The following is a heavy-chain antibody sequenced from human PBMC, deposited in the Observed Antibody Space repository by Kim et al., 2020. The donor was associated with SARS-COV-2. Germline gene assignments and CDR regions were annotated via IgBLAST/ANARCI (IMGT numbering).Heavy chain of an antibody. J-gene: IGHJ5*02. D-gene: IGHD6-19*01. CDR2: IYINGNT. V-gene: IGHV3-53*01. Sequence: GGSLRLSCGVSGLTVSSNYISWVRQAPGKGLEWVSVIYINGNTYYADSVKGRFTISVDNSQNTVYLQKNSLRVGDTAGYYCAGDWPIAVATWGSGTLVTVSS. CDR1: GLTVSSNY. CDR3: AGDWPIAVAT.